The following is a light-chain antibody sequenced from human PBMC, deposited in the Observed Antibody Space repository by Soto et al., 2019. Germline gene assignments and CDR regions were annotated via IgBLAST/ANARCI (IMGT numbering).Light chain of an antibody. Sequence: EIVMTQSPATLSVSPGERATLSCRASQSVSSNLAWYQQKPGQAPRLLIYASSTRATGIPARFSGSGSGKEFTLTISSLQSEDCAVYYCQQYNKWRPYTFGQGTKLEIK. J-gene: IGKJ2*01. V-gene: IGKV3-15*01. CDR1: QSVSSN. CDR3: QQYNKWRPYT. CDR2: ASS.